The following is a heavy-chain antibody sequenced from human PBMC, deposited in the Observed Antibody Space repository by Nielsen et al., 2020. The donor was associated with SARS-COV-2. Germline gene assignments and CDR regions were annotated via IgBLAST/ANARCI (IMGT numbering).Heavy chain of an antibody. J-gene: IGHJ6*03. CDR2: ISGGGDST. CDR1: GFTFTNYA. V-gene: IGHV3-23*01. D-gene: IGHD6-13*01. Sequence: GGSLRLSCTASGFTFTNYAISWVRQAPGKGLEWLSGISGGGDSTNYADSVKGRFTISRDNSKNTVYLQLNSLTVEDTATYYCAKQIAATEAYYMDVWGKGATVSVSS. CDR3: AKQIAATEAYYMDV.